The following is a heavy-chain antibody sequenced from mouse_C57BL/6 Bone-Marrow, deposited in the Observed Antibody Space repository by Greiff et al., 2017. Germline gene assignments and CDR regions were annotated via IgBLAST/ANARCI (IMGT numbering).Heavy chain of an antibody. D-gene: IGHD2-13*01. J-gene: IGHJ3*01. CDR1: GYTFTSYW. Sequence: QVQLKQPGAELVKPGASVKVSCKASGYTFTSYWMHWVKQRPGQGLEWIGRIHPSDSDTNYKQKFKGKATLTVDKSSRTAYMQLGSLTSGDSAVYYCAIGDGDWFAYWGQGTLVTVSA. CDR2: IHPSDSDT. V-gene: IGHV1-74*01. CDR3: AIGDGDWFAY.